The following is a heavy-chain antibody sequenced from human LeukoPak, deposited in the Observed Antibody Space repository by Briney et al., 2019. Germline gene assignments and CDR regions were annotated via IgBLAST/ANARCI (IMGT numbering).Heavy chain of an antibody. Sequence: GGSLRLSCAASGFTFSSYGMHWVRQAPGKGLEWVAVISYDGSNKYYADSVKGRFTISRDNSKSTLYLQMNSLRAEDTAVYYCANGRNDYYYYYGMDVWGQGTTVTVSS. CDR2: ISYDGSNK. J-gene: IGHJ6*02. CDR3: ANGRNDYYYYYGMDV. V-gene: IGHV3-30*18. D-gene: IGHD1-1*01. CDR1: GFTFSSYG.